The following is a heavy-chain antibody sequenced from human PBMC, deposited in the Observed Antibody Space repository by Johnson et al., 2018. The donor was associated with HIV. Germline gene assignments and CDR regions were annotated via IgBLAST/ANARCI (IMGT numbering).Heavy chain of an antibody. J-gene: IGHJ3*02. D-gene: IGHD6-13*01. CDR2: IWYDGSNK. CDR1: GFTFSYYG. V-gene: IGHV3-33*01. Sequence: QVQLVESGGGVVQPGRSLRLSCAASGFTFSYYGMHWVRQAPGTGLEWVAVIWYDGSNKNYADSVKGGFTISRDNAKNSLYLEMKSLRAEDTALYYCARGGWVFDAFDIWGQGTMVTVSS. CDR3: ARGGWVFDAFDI.